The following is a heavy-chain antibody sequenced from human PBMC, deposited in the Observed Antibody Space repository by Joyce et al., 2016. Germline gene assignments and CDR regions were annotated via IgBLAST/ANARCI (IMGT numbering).Heavy chain of an antibody. D-gene: IGHD1-14*01. CDR1: GGIFSGYA. CDR2: IIPIYATI. CDR3: ASQPPKYYAMDV. Sequence: QVQLVQSGTEVKKPGSSVKVSCKASGGIFSGYAISWVRQAPGQGLEWMGGIIPIYATIYYAQKFQGRVTISADESTSTTYMELSSLRSEDTAVYFCASQPPKYYAMDVWGQGTTVTVSS. V-gene: IGHV1-69*01. J-gene: IGHJ6*02.